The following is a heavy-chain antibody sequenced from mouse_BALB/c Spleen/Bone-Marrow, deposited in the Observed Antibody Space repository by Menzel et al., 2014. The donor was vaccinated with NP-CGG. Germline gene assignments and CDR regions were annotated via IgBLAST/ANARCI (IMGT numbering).Heavy chain of an antibody. CDR2: INPSNGGT. CDR3: TRSNGNWFAY. V-gene: IGHV1S81*02. CDR1: GYTFTSYY. J-gene: IGHJ3*01. D-gene: IGHD2-1*01. Sequence: QVQLQQSGAELVKPGASVKLSCKASGYTFTSYYIYWVEQRPGQGLEWIGEINPSNGGTNFNEKFKSKATLTVDKSSSTAYMQLSSLTSEDPAVYYCTRSNGNWFAYWGQGTLVTVSA.